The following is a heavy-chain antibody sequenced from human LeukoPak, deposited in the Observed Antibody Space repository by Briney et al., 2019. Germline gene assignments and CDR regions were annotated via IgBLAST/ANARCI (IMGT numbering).Heavy chain of an antibody. CDR3: ARDYGGILVAETFDY. V-gene: IGHV1-2*02. CDR1: GYTFTGYY. J-gene: IGHJ4*02. Sequence: GASVKVSCKASGYTFTGYYIHWVRQAPGQGLEWMGWINPNSGGTNYAQNFQDRVTMTRDTSIGTAYMGLSRLRSDDTAVYYCARDYGGILVAETFDYWGQGTLVTVSS. D-gene: IGHD5-12*01. CDR2: INPNSGGT.